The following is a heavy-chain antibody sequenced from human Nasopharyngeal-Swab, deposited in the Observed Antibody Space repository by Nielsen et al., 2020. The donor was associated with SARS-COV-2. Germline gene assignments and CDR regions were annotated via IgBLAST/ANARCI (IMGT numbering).Heavy chain of an antibody. CDR2: IIPIFGTA. J-gene: IGHJ5*02. V-gene: IGHV1-69*13. CDR1: GCTFSSYA. CDR3: ARNPGVVLEYGWFDP. Sequence: SVKVSCKASGCTFSSYAISWVRQAPGQGLEWMGGIIPIFGTANYAQKFQGRVTITADESTSTAYMELSSLRSEDTAVYYCARNPGVVLEYGWFDPWGQGTLVTVSS. D-gene: IGHD3-3*01.